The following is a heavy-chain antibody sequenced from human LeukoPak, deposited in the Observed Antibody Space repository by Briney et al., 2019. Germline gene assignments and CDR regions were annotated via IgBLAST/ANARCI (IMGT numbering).Heavy chain of an antibody. CDR1: GFTFRSYG. V-gene: IGHV3-30*02. CDR2: IRYDGSDR. Sequence: GGSLRLSCVASGFTFRSYGMHWVRQAPGKGLEWVSFIRYDGSDRYYVDSVKGRFTISRDNSKNTLYLQLNSLRGEDTAVYYCARDLASRAFDIWGQGTMVTVSS. J-gene: IGHJ3*02. CDR3: ARDLASRAFDI.